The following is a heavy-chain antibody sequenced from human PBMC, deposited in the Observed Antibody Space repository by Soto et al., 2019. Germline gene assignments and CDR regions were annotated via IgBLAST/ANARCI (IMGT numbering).Heavy chain of an antibody. CDR2: IKQDGSEK. CDR3: TRKLGFD. D-gene: IGHD7-27*01. V-gene: IGHV3-7*05. CDR1: GFTFSTYW. Sequence: EVQLVESGGGLVQPGGSLRLSCAASGFTFSTYWMSWVRQAPGKGLEWVANIKQDGSEKYYVDSVKGRFSISRDNAKNSLYLQMNNLRAEDTALYYCTRKLGFDWGQGTLVTVSS. J-gene: IGHJ4*02.